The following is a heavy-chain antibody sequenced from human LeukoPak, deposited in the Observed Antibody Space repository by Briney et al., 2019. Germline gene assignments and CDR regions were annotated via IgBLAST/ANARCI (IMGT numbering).Heavy chain of an antibody. V-gene: IGHV3-53*01. Sequence: GGSLKLSCAASGFTVSSNYMSWVRQAPGKGLEWVSVICSGGSTYYADSVKGRFTISRDNSKNTLYLQMNSLRAEDTAVYYCARGRGATKSVLFDYWGQGTLVTVSS. CDR3: ARGRGATKSVLFDY. CDR1: GFTVSSNY. CDR2: ICSGGST. D-gene: IGHD1-26*01. J-gene: IGHJ4*02.